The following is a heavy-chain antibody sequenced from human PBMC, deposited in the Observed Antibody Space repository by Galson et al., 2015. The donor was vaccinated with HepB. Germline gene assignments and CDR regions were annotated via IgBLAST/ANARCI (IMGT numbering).Heavy chain of an antibody. J-gene: IGHJ4*02. CDR1: GFTFSSYG. D-gene: IGHD3-22*01. Sequence: SLRLSCAASGFTFSSYGMHWVRQAPGKGLEWVAVISYDGSNKYYADSVKGRFTISRDNSKNTLYLQMNSLRAEDTAVYYCAKDFPYDSSGYLVYWGQGTLVTVSS. V-gene: IGHV3-30*18. CDR3: AKDFPYDSSGYLVY. CDR2: ISYDGSNK.